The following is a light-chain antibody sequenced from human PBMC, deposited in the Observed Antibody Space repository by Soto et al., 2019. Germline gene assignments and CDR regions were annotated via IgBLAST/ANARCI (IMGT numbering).Light chain of an antibody. CDR1: QSVSSNY. CDR3: QQYGGSPRVT. Sequence: LVLTQSPGTLSLSPGERATLSCRASQSVSSNYLAWYQQKPDQAPRLLIYGASSRATGIPDRFSGSGSGTDFTLIISRLEPEDFAVYYCQQYGGSPRVTFGGGTKVEIK. J-gene: IGKJ4*01. CDR2: GAS. V-gene: IGKV3-20*01.